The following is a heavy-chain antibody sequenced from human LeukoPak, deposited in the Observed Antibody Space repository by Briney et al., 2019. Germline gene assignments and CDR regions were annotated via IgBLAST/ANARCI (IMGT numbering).Heavy chain of an antibody. J-gene: IGHJ4*02. Sequence: SETLSLTCTVSVGSISGYYWSWIRQPPGKGLEWIGYIYSSGSTTYNSSLKSRVTISVGTSKNQFSLKLSSVTAADTAVYYCARRAVAENYFDYWGQGTLVTVSS. CDR3: ARRAVAENYFDY. CDR1: VGSISGYY. D-gene: IGHD6-19*01. V-gene: IGHV4-4*09. CDR2: IYSSGST.